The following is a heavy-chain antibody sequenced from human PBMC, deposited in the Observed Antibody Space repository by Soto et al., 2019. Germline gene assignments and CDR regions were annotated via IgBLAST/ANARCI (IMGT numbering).Heavy chain of an antibody. V-gene: IGHV4-4*07. Sequence: SETLSLTCTVSGASISGFYWSWIRKSAGKGLEWIGRIYATGTTDYNPSLKSRVMMSVDTSKKQFSLKLRSVTAADTAVYYCVRDGTKTLRDWFDPWGEGTLVTVSS. CDR2: IYATGTT. D-gene: IGHD1-1*01. J-gene: IGHJ5*02. CDR3: VRDGTKTLRDWFDP. CDR1: GASISGFY.